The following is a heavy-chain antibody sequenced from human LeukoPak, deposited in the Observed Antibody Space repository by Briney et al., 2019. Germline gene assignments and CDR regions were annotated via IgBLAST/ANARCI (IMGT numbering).Heavy chain of an antibody. J-gene: IGHJ5*02. Sequence: GGSLRLSCAASGFTFSSYWMSWVRQAPGKGLEWVALIWHDGGKRYYADSVKGRFTISRDNSKNTLYLQMTTLRAEDTAVYYCARDADTSEFFSWLDLWGQGTLVTVSS. CDR3: ARDADTSEFFSWLDL. V-gene: IGHV3-33*08. CDR1: GFTFSSYW. CDR2: IWHDGGKR. D-gene: IGHD3-22*01.